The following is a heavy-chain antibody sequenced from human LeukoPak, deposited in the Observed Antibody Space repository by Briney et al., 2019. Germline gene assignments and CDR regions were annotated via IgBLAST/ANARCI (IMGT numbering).Heavy chain of an antibody. CDR3: AKDTTRNDFWSGYYQSVFDY. CDR2: ISGSGGST. CDR1: GFTFSSYA. V-gene: IGHV3-23*01. D-gene: IGHD3-3*01. J-gene: IGHJ4*02. Sequence: GGSLRLSCAASGFTFSSYAMSWVRQAPGKGLEWVSAISGSGGSTYYADSVKGRFTISRDNSKNTLYLQVNSLRAEDTAVYYCAKDTTRNDFWSGYYQSVFDYWGQGTLVTVSS.